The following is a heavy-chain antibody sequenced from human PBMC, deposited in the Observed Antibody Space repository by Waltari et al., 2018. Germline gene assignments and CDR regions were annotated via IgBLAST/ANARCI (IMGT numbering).Heavy chain of an antibody. CDR2: ISHDEIKK. D-gene: IGHD5-12*01. Sequence: QVQLVESGGGVVQPGRSLRLSCAASGFTFSSYAMHWVRQAPGKGLEWVAVISHDEIKKYSADSVKGRLTISRDNSKNTLYLQMNSLRAEDTAVYYCARGVDMATIEYWGQGTLVTVSS. J-gene: IGHJ4*02. CDR1: GFTFSSYA. CDR3: ARGVDMATIEY. V-gene: IGHV3-30*01.